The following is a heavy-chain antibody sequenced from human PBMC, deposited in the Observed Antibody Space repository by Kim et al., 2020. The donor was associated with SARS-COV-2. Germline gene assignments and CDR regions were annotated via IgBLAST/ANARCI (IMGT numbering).Heavy chain of an antibody. V-gene: IGHV1-69*13. D-gene: IGHD6-13*01. CDR2: IIPIFGTA. CDR3: ARDREQQLVPGNDGSPYNWFDP. CDR1: GGTFSSYA. J-gene: IGHJ5*02. Sequence: SVKVSCKASGGTFSSYAISWVRQAPGQGLEWMGGIIPIFGTANYAQKFQGRVTITADESTSTAYMELSSLRSEDTAVYYCARDREQQLVPGNDGSPYNWFDPWGQGTLVTVSS.